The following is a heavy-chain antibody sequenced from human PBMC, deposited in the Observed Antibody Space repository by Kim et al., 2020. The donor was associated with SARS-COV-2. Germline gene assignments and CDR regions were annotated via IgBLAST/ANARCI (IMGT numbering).Heavy chain of an antibody. CDR3: ARVYSTIENY. J-gene: IGHJ4*02. CDR2: INPDSGGT. D-gene: IGHD3-3*01. V-gene: IGHV1-2*06. CDR1: GYPFTGYY. Sequence: ASVKVSCKASGYPFTGYYLHWVRQAPGQGLEWMGRINPDSGGTNYAQKFQGRVTMTRDTSISTAFMELTGLRSDDTAVYYCARVYSTIENYWGQGTLVTVSS.